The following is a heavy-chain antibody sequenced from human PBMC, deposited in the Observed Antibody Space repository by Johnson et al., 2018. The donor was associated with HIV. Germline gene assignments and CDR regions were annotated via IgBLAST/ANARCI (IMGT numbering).Heavy chain of an antibody. CDR3: ASDDDDGF. D-gene: IGHD5-12*01. CDR1: GFTFSYAW. V-gene: IGHV3-15*01. J-gene: IGHJ3*01. CDR2: IKSKSDGGTA. Sequence: VQLVESGGNLVKPGGSLRLSCAASGFTFSYAWMSWVRQAPGKGLEWVGRIKSKSDGGTADYAAPVKGRFTISRDDSKSIAYLQMNSLRPEDTAVYYCASDDDDGFWGQGTMVTVSS.